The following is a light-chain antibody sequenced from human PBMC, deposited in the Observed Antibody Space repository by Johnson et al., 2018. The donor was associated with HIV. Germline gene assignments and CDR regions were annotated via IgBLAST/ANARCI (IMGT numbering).Light chain of an antibody. V-gene: IGLV1-51*01. CDR3: GTWDSCLSVFYV. CDR2: DNN. J-gene: IGLJ1*01. CDR1: SSNIGNNY. Sequence: QSVLTQPPSVSAAPGQKVTISCSGSSSNIGNNYVSWYQQLPGTAPKLLIYDNNKRPSGIPDRFSGSKSGTSATLGITGLQTGDEADYYCGTWDSCLSVFYVFGTGTKVTVL.